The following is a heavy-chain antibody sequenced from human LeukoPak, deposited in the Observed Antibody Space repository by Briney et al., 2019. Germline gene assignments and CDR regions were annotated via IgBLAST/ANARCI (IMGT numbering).Heavy chain of an antibody. J-gene: IGHJ4*02. CDR1: GFIFSSYA. Sequence: GGSLRLSCAASGFIFSSYAMQWVRQAPGKELECISAITGNGGGTFYADSVKGRFTISRDNSKNTLFLQMDSLKAEDMAVYYCVRGGQSTNCFDYWGQGILVTLSS. CDR2: ITGNGGGT. V-gene: IGHV3-64*02. CDR3: VRGGQSTNCFDY. D-gene: IGHD1-1*01.